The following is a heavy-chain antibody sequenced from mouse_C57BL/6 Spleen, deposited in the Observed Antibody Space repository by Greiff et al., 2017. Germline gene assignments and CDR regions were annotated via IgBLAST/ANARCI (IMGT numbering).Heavy chain of an antibody. J-gene: IGHJ2*01. V-gene: IGHV5-4*03. CDR2: ISDGGSYT. CDR1: GFTFSSYA. Sequence: DVMLVESGGGLVKPGGSLKLSCAASGFTFSSYAMSWVRQTPEKRLEWVATISDGGSYTYYPDNVKGRFTISRDNAKNNLYLQMSHLKSEDTAMYYCARAYYYGSSYGTFDYWGQGTTLTVSS. CDR3: ARAYYYGSSYGTFDY. D-gene: IGHD1-1*01.